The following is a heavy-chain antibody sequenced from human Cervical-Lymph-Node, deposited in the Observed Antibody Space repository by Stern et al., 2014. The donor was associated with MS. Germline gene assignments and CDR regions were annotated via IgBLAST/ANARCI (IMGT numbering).Heavy chain of an antibody. Sequence: HLVESGGGLVKPGGSLRLSCAASGFTFSSYSMNWVRQAPGKGLEWVSSISSSSSYIYYADSVKGRFTISRDNAKNSLYLQMNSLRAEDTAVYYCARDPITMVRGVFYWGQGTLVTVSS. CDR1: GFTFSSYS. CDR3: ARDPITMVRGVFY. J-gene: IGHJ4*02. D-gene: IGHD3-10*01. V-gene: IGHV3-21*01. CDR2: ISSSSSYI.